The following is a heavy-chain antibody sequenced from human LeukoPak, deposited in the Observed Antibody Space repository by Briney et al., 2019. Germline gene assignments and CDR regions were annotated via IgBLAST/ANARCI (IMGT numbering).Heavy chain of an antibody. V-gene: IGHV3-48*02. Sequence: GGSLRLSCAASGFTFSSYSMNWVRQAPGKGLEWVSYISSSSSTIYYADSVKGRFTISRDNAKNSLYLQKNSLRDEDTAVYYCAKSSSGSYFTYYFDYWGQGTLVTVSS. CDR2: ISSSSSTI. D-gene: IGHD3-10*01. CDR1: GFTFSSYS. CDR3: AKSSSGSYFTYYFDY. J-gene: IGHJ4*02.